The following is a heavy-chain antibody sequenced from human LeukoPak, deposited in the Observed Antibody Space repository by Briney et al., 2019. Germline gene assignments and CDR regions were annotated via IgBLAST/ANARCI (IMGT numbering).Heavy chain of an antibody. CDR2: IYYSGST. J-gene: IGHJ3*02. V-gene: IGHV4-59*08. Sequence: SETLSLTCTVSGGSISSFYWSWIRQPPGKGLEWIGYIYYSGSTNYNPSLKSRVTMSGDTSKNQFSLQLSSVTAADTAVYYCARHRGSYYYSAFDIWGQGTMVTVPS. D-gene: IGHD1-26*01. CDR1: GGSISSFY. CDR3: ARHRGSYYYSAFDI.